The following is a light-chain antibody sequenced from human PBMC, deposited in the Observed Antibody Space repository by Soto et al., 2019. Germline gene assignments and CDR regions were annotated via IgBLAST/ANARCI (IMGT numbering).Light chain of an antibody. CDR3: SSYTSSTTLGVL. CDR1: SSDVGGYNY. Sequence: HSALTQPASVSGSPGQSITISCTGSSSDVGGYNYVSWYKQHPGKAPKLMIYDVSNRPSGVSYRFSGSKSGNTASLTISGLQAEDEADYYCSSYTSSTTLGVLFGGGTQLTVL. J-gene: IGLJ2*01. CDR2: DVS. V-gene: IGLV2-14*03.